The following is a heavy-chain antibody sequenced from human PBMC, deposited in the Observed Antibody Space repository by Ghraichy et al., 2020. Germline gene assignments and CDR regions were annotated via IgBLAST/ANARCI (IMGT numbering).Heavy chain of an antibody. Sequence: ESLNISCAVYGGSFSGYYWSWIRQPPGKGLEWIGEINHSGSTNYNPSLKSRVTISVDTSKNQFSLKLSSVTAADTAVYYCARGGNCSSTSCRIAAAGISDYWGQGTLVTVSS. CDR2: INHSGST. D-gene: IGHD2-2*01. V-gene: IGHV4-34*01. CDR3: ARGGNCSSTSCRIAAAGISDY. CDR1: GGSFSGYY. J-gene: IGHJ4*02.